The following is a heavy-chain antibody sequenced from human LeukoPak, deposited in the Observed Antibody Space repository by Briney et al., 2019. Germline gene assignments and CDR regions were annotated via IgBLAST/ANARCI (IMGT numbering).Heavy chain of an antibody. Sequence: GGSLRLSCAASGFTFSDYYMSWIRQAPGKGLEWVSYISSSGSTIYYADSVKGRFTISRDNAKNSLYLQMNSLRAEDTAVYYCAREDRGSYRTYYFDYWGQGTLVTVSS. CDR3: AREDRGSYRTYYFDY. J-gene: IGHJ4*02. D-gene: IGHD1-26*01. V-gene: IGHV3-11*04. CDR2: ISSSGSTI. CDR1: GFTFSDYY.